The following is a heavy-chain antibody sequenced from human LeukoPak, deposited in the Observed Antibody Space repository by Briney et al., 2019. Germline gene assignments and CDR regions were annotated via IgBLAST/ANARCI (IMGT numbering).Heavy chain of an antibody. V-gene: IGHV3-9*01. J-gene: IGHJ4*02. CDR1: GLTFDDYA. Sequence: GGSLRLSCAASGLTFDDYAMHWVRQAPGKGLEWVSGISWNSGSIGYADSVKGRFTISRDNAKNSLYLQMNSLRAEDTALYYCATFSGYDWSFDYWGQGTLVTVSS. CDR2: ISWNSGSI. CDR3: ATFSGYDWSFDY. D-gene: IGHD5-12*01.